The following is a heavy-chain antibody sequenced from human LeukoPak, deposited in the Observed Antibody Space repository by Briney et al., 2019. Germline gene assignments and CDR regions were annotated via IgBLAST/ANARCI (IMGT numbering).Heavy chain of an antibody. J-gene: IGHJ4*02. CDR3: AREVWKRQLLIGY. V-gene: IGHV1-2*02. CDR1: GYTFTGYY. D-gene: IGHD2-2*01. Sequence: ASVKVSCKASGYTFTGYYMHWVRQAPGQGLEWMGWINPNSVGTNYAQKFQGRVTMTRDTSISTAYMELSRLRSDDTAVYYCAREVWKRQLLIGYWGQGTLVTVSS. CDR2: INPNSVGT.